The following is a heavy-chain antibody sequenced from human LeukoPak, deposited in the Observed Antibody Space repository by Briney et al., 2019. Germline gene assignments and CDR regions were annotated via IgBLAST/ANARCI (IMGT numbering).Heavy chain of an antibody. D-gene: IGHD4-17*01. V-gene: IGHV1-24*01. CDR2: FAPGDGET. J-gene: IGHJ4*02. Sequence: ASVKVSCKISGYSLTEVSMHWVRQAPGKGLEWMGXFAPGDGETIYAQNFQGRLIVTEDTSTDTAYMELSSLRSDDTAVYYCATEIVGYGDVNYFDSWGQGTLVTVSS. CDR3: ATEIVGYGDVNYFDS. CDR1: GYSLTEVS.